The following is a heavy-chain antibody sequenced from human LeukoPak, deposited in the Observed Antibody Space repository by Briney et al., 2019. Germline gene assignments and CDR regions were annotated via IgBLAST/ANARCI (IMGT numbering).Heavy chain of an antibody. J-gene: IGHJ5*02. Sequence: SETLSLTCAVYGGSFSGYYWSWIRQPPGKGLEWIGEINHSGSTNYNPSLKSRVTISVDTSKNQFSLKLSSVTAADTAVYYGARASTMVRGAGRFDPWGQGTLVTVSS. D-gene: IGHD3-10*01. CDR1: GGSFSGYY. V-gene: IGHV4-34*01. CDR3: ARASTMVRGAGRFDP. CDR2: INHSGST.